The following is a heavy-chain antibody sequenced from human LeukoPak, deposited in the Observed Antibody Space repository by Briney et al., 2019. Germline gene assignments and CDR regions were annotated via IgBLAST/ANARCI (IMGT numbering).Heavy chain of an antibody. CDR2: INHSGST. V-gene: IGHV4-34*01. CDR3: ARILTTWWFDP. J-gene: IGHJ5*02. D-gene: IGHD4/OR15-4a*01. CDR1: GGSFSGYY. Sequence: SETLSLTCAVYGGSFSGYYWSWIRQPPGKGLEWIGEINHSGSTNYNPSLKSRVTISVDTSKNQFSLKLSSVTAADTAVYYCARILTTWWFDPWGQGTLVTVSS.